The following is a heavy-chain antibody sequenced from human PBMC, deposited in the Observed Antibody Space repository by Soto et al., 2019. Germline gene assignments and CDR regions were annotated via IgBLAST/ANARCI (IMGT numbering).Heavy chain of an antibody. J-gene: IGHJ6*02. CDR1: SGPTSSHN. Sequence: QVQLQQSGPGLVKPSEILSLTCSVSSGPTSSHNWGWIRQTPGRGLEWIGYVYSTGGTSYNPSLNSRVTISADTSTNHISLTRTSVTAADTAVYYCVRQGIGNLHGLVDVWGQGTTVRVSS. V-gene: IGHV4-59*08. D-gene: IGHD1-1*01. CDR3: VRQGIGNLHGLVDV. CDR2: VYSTGGT.